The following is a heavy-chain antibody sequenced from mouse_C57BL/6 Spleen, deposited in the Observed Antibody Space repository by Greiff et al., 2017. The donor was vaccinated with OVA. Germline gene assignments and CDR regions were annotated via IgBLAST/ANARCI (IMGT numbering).Heavy chain of an antibody. CDR1: GFTFSDYY. J-gene: IGHJ1*03. Sequence: EVHLVESEGGLVQPGSSMKLSCTASGFTFSDYYMAWVRQVPEKGLEWVANINYDGSSTYYLDSLKSRFIISRDNAKNILYLQMSSLKSEDTATYYCARDNGNSWYFDVWGTGTTVTVSS. CDR3: ARDNGNSWYFDV. D-gene: IGHD2-1*01. CDR2: INYDGSST. V-gene: IGHV5-16*01.